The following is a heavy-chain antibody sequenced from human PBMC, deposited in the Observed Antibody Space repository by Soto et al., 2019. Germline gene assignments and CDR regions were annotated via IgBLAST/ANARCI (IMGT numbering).Heavy chain of an antibody. CDR3: ARTDCSSTSRYNYYYYGMDV. J-gene: IGHJ6*02. D-gene: IGHD2-2*01. Sequence: ASVKVSCKTSGYSFTKYCLHWVRQAPGQRLECMGWINPGNGDTKYSQKFQGRVTITRDTSATTAYMELSSLRSEDSAVFYCARTDCSSTSRYNYYYYGMDVWGQGTTVTVSS. CDR1: GYSFTKYC. CDR2: INPGNGDT. V-gene: IGHV1-3*01.